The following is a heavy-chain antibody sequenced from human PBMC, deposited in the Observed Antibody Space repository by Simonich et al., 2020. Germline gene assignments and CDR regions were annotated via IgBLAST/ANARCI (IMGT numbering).Heavy chain of an antibody. CDR1: GFTFSSYG. Sequence: QVQLVESGGGVVQPGRSLRLSCAASGFTFSSYGMHWVRQAPGKGLEGVAVIWYDGSNKYYADSVKGRFTISRDNSKNTLYLQMNSLRDEDTAVYYCARDRCTNGVCLDVWGKGTTVTVSS. V-gene: IGHV3-33*01. D-gene: IGHD2-8*01. J-gene: IGHJ6*04. CDR3: ARDRCTNGVCLDV. CDR2: IWYDGSNK.